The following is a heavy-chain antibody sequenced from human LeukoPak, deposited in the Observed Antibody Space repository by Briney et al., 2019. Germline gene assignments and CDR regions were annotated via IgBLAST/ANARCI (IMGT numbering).Heavy chain of an antibody. CDR3: AKAFRGLREYYYYMDV. CDR1: GFIVSSNY. J-gene: IGHJ6*03. D-gene: IGHD3-16*01. Sequence: GGSLRLSCAASGFIVSSNYVSWVRQAPGKGLEWVSAISGSAVTTYYGDSVKGRFTISRDNSKNTLYLQMNSLRAEDTAVYYCAKAFRGLREYYYYMDVWGKGTTVTVSS. V-gene: IGHV3-23*01. CDR2: ISGSAVTT.